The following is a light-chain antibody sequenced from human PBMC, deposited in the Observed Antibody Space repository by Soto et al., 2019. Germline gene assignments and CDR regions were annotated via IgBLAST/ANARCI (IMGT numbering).Light chain of an antibody. V-gene: IGKV1D-13*01. J-gene: IGKJ3*01. Sequence: AIEVTQSPSSLSGGVGDRVTVTCRANQGISSALAWYQQKPGKAPKLLIXDASSLESGVPSRFSGSGSGTDFTLTISSLQPEDFATYYCQQFNNYLHVFTFGPGGKVDI. CDR3: QQFNNYLHVFT. CDR1: QGISSA. CDR2: DAS.